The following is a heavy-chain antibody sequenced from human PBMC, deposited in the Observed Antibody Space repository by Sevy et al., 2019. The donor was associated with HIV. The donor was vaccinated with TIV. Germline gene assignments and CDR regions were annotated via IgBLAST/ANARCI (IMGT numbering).Heavy chain of an antibody. CDR2: ISYDGSNK. V-gene: IGHV3-30*18. J-gene: IGHJ6*02. D-gene: IGHD3-16*01. Sequence: GGSLRLSCAASGFTFSSYGMHWVRQAPGKGLEWVAVISYDGSNKYYADSVKGRFTISRDNSKNTLYLQMNSLRAEDTDVYYCAKDRGAGGYYYYGMDVWGQGTTVTVSS. CDR3: AKDRGAGGYYYYGMDV. CDR1: GFTFSSYG.